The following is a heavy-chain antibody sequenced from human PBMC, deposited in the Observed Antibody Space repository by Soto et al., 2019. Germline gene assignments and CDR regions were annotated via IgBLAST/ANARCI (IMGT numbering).Heavy chain of an antibody. CDR1: GGSISSSSYY. J-gene: IGHJ5*02. V-gene: IGHV4-39*01. CDR3: ARHYSGGWYWFDT. CDR2: IYYSGST. D-gene: IGHD6-19*01. Sequence: PSETLSLTCTVSGGSISSSSYYWGWIRQPPGKGLGWIGSIYYSGSTYYNPSLKSRDTISVDTSKNQFSLKLSSVTAADTAVYYCARHYSGGWYWFDTWGQGTLVTVSS.